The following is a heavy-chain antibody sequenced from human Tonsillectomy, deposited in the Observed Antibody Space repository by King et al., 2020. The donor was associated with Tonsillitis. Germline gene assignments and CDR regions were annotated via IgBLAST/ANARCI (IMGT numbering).Heavy chain of an antibody. CDR1: GFTFSSYG. CDR3: AKDGRGSGFDY. CDR2: ISYDGSNK. Sequence: QVQLVESGGGVVQPGRSLRLSCASSGFTFSSYGMHWVRQAPGKGLEWVAVISYDGSNKYYADSVKGRFTNSRDNSKNTLYLQMNSLRAEDTAVYYCAKDGRGSGFDYWGQGTLVTGSS. J-gene: IGHJ4*02. V-gene: IGHV3-30*18. D-gene: IGHD3-10*01.